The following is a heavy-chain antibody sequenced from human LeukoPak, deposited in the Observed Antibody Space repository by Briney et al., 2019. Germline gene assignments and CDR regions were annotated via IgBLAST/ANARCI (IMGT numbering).Heavy chain of an antibody. CDR1: GYTFTSYY. CDR2: INPSGGST. J-gene: IGHJ6*03. CDR3: ARGIAATGTNYYYYMDV. V-gene: IGHV1-46*01. D-gene: IGHD6-13*01. Sequence: GASVKVSCKASGYTFTSYYMHWVRQAPGQGLEWMGIINPSGGSTSYAQKFQGRVTITRSTSINTAYMELSSLRSEDTAVYYCARGIAATGTNYYYYMDVWGKGTTVTVSS.